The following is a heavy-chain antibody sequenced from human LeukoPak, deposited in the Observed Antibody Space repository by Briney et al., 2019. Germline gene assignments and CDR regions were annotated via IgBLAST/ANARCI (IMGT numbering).Heavy chain of an antibody. V-gene: IGHV4-4*07. J-gene: IGHJ4*02. CDR1: GASISAFH. Sequence: SETLSLTCTVSGASISAFHWTWFRQPAGKGLEWIGLIYSSGSTLFNPSLKTRVAMSVDLTKNQLSLKLTSVTAADTAMYYCARKDGDYWGRGTLVTVSS. CDR2: IYSSGST. CDR3: ARKDGDY.